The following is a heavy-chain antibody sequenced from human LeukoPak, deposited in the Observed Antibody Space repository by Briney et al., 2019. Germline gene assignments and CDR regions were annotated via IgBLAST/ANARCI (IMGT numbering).Heavy chain of an antibody. CDR2: VFNRGST. CDR3: ARDPIVAAPFFDY. J-gene: IGHJ4*02. CDR1: VASISSHY. V-gene: IGHV4-59*11. D-gene: IGHD6-13*01. Sequence: PSETLSLTCTVSVASISSHYWSWIRQPPGKRLEWIGYVFNRGSTNYNPSLKSRVTISVDTSKNQFSLRLSSVTAADTAVYYCARDPIVAAPFFDYWGQGTLVTVSS.